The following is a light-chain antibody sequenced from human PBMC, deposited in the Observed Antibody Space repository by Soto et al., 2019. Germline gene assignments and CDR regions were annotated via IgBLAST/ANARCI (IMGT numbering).Light chain of an antibody. Sequence: EIVLTQSPATLSLSPGERATVSCRASQSVSIYFAWYQQKPGQAPRLLILDASNRATGIPARFSGSVFGEGFTLTISGLEPEDFAGYYCQQRISWPPTCGQGTRLEIK. V-gene: IGKV3-11*01. CDR3: QQRISWPPT. J-gene: IGKJ5*01. CDR2: DAS. CDR1: QSVSIY.